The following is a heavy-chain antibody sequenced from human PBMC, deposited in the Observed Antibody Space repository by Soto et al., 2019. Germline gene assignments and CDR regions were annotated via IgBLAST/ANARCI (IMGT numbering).Heavy chain of an antibody. D-gene: IGHD6-19*01. CDR1: GFTFSSYA. CDR2: ISGSGGST. Sequence: EVQLLESGGGLVQPGGSLRLSCAASGFTFSSYAMSWVRQAPGKGLEWVSAISGSGGSTYYADSVKGRFTISRDNSKNTLYRQMNSLRAEDTAVYYWAKEGEHSSGWANFDYWGQGTLVTVSS. V-gene: IGHV3-23*01. CDR3: AKEGEHSSGWANFDY. J-gene: IGHJ4*02.